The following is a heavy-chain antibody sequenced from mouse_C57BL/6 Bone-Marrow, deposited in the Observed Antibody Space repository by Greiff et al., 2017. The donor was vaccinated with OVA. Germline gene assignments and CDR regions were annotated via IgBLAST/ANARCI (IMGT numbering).Heavy chain of an antibody. CDR2: IDPSDSYT. V-gene: IGHV1-69*01. J-gene: IGHJ1*03. Sequence: QVQLQQPGAELVMPGASVKLSCKASGYTFTSYWMHWVKQRPGQGLEWIGEIDPSDSYTNYNQKFKGKSTLTVDKSSSTAYMQLSSLTSEDSAVYYWATYYDYDVGNWYFDVWGTGTTVTVSS. CDR3: ATYYDYDVGNWYFDV. D-gene: IGHD2-4*01. CDR1: GYTFTSYW.